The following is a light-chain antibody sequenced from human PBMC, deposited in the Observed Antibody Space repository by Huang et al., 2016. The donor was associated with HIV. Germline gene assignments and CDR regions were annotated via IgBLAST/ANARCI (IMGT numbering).Light chain of an antibody. V-gene: IGKV1-NL1*01. Sequence: DIQMTQSPSSLSASVGDRVTITCRASQGISNYLAWYQQKPGKAPKLLLYGASRLESGVPSRFSGNRSGTDFTLTISTLQPEDCATYYCQQYYSTPPWTFGQGTKVEI. J-gene: IGKJ1*01. CDR2: GAS. CDR3: QQYYSTPPWT. CDR1: QGISNY.